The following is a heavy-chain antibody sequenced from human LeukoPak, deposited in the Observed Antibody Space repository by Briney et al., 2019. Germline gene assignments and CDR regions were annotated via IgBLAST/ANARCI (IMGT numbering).Heavy chain of an antibody. D-gene: IGHD2-2*01. V-gene: IGHV1-46*01. CDR2: INPSGGST. J-gene: IGHJ6*02. Sequence: ASVTVTCKASGYTFTSYYMHWVRQAPGQGLEWMGIINPSGGSTSYAQKFQGRVTMTRDTSTSTVYMELNSLRSEDTAVYYCARGGHIVVVPAAIFCMDVWGQGTTVTVSS. CDR1: GYTFTSYY. CDR3: ARGGHIVVVPAAIFCMDV.